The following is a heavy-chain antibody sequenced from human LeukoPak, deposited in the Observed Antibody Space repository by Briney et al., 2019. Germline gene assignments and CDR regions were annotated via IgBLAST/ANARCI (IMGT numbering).Heavy chain of an antibody. CDR3: ARHGYGGKEWFYP. V-gene: IGHV4-59*08. J-gene: IGHJ5*02. D-gene: IGHD4-23*01. Sequence: SETLSLTCTVSGGSISSYYWSWIQQPPGKGLEWIGYIYYSGSTNYNPSLKSRVTISVDTSKNQFSLKLSSVTAADTAVYYCARHGYGGKEWFYPWGQGTLVTVSS. CDR2: IYYSGST. CDR1: GGSISSYY.